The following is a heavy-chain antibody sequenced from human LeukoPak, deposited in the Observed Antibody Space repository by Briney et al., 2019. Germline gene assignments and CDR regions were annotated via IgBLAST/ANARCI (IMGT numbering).Heavy chain of an antibody. Sequence: SETLSLTCTVSGGSISSYYWSWIRQPPGKGLEWIGYINYSGSTNYNPSLKSRVTISVDTSKNQFSLKLSSVTAADTSVYYCARDAADGVGYYYGMDVWGQGTTVTVSS. CDR3: ARDAADGVGYYYGMDV. J-gene: IGHJ6*02. CDR1: GGSISSYY. D-gene: IGHD2-15*01. V-gene: IGHV4-59*12. CDR2: INYSGST.